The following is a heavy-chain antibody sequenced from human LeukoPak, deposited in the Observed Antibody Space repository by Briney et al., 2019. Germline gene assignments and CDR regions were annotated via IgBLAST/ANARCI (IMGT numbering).Heavy chain of an antibody. Sequence: ASVKVSCKASGYTFTSYDINWVRQATGQGLEWMGWMNPNSGNTGYAQKFQGRVTMTRNTSISTAYMELSSLRSEDTAVYYCARVRRYCSSTSCYRFGCWGQGTLVTVSS. CDR3: ARVRRYCSSTSCYRFGC. J-gene: IGHJ4*02. CDR1: GYTFTSYD. V-gene: IGHV1-8*01. D-gene: IGHD2-2*02. CDR2: MNPNSGNT.